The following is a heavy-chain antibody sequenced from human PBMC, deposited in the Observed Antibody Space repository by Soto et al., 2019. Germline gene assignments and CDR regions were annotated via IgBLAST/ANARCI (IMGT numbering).Heavy chain of an antibody. J-gene: IGHJ4*02. CDR3: AIRASYYDSTGYFDY. D-gene: IGHD3-22*01. CDR2: INSDGSST. CDR1: GFTFSSYW. V-gene: IGHV3-74*01. Sequence: GGSLRLSCAASGFTFSSYWMHWVRQAPGKGLVWVSRINSDGSSTSYADSVKGRFTISRDNAKNTLYLQMNSLRAEDTAVYYCAIRASYYDSTGYFDYWGQGTLVTVS.